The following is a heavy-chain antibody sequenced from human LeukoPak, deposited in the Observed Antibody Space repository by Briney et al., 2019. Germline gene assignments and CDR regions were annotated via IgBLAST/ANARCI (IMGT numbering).Heavy chain of an antibody. Sequence: GASVKVSCKVSGYTFTELSMHWVRQAPGKGLEWMGGFDPEDGETIYAQKFQGRVTMTEDTSTDTAYMELSSLRSEDTAVYYCATSPRIMISYYYGMDVWGQGTTVTVSS. CDR1: GYTFTELS. J-gene: IGHJ6*02. CDR2: FDPEDGET. CDR3: ATSPRIMISYYYGMDV. D-gene: IGHD3-16*01. V-gene: IGHV1-24*01.